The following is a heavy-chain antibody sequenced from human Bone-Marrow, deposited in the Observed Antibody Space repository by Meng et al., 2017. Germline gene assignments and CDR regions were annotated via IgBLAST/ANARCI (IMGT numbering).Heavy chain of an antibody. CDR2: MSRSGTLI. CDR3: AREATTLPDY. J-gene: IGHJ4*02. D-gene: IGHD5-12*01. CDR1: GFTFSDYY. Sequence: GGSLRLSCAASGFTFSDYYMSWIRQAPGKGLEWVSYMSRSGTLIYYADSVKGRFTISRDNAKNSLFLQINSLRVEDTAVYYCAREATTLPDYWGQGTLVTVSS. V-gene: IGHV3-11*01.